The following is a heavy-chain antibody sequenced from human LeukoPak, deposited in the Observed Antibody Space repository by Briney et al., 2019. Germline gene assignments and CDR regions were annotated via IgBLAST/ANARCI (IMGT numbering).Heavy chain of an antibody. J-gene: IGHJ6*03. CDR3: AKGGSGYYYYYYYMDV. CDR2: ISWNSGSI. Sequence: GGSLRLSCAASGFTFSKDDFHWVRQAPGKGLEWVSGISWNSGSIGYADSVKGRFTIPRDNAKNSLYLQMNSLRAEDTALYYCAKGGSGYYYYYYYMDVWGKGTTVTVSS. D-gene: IGHD3-22*01. V-gene: IGHV3-9*01. CDR1: GFTFSKDD.